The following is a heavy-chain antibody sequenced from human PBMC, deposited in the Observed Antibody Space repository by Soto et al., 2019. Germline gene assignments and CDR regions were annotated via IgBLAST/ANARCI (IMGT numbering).Heavy chain of an antibody. D-gene: IGHD3-9*01. CDR3: ARGGAVLRYFDWLVDDY. J-gene: IGHJ4*02. CDR2: IWYDGSNK. Sequence: QVQLVESGGGVVQPGRSLRLSCAASGFTFSSYGMHWVRQAPGKGLEWVAVIWYDGSNKYYADSVKGRFTISRDNSKNTLYLQMNSLRAEDTAVYYCARGGAVLRYFDWLVDDYWGQGTLVTVSS. V-gene: IGHV3-33*01. CDR1: GFTFSSYG.